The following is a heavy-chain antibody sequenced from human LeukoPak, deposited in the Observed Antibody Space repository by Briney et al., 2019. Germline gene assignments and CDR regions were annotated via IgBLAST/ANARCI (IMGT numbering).Heavy chain of an antibody. CDR1: EFTFSAYY. CDR3: AKDQLALVVVPAAPDY. J-gene: IGHJ4*02. D-gene: IGHD2-2*01. Sequence: AGGSLRLSCAASEFTFSAYYMTWVRQAPGKGLEWVGNIRADGSAKYYVDSVRGRFTISRDNAKDSLYLQMNSLRVEDTAVYYCAKDQLALVVVPAAPDYWGQGTLVTVSS. V-gene: IGHV3-7*01. CDR2: IRADGSAK.